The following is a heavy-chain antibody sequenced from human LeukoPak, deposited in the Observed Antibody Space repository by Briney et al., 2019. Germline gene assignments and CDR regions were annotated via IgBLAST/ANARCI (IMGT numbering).Heavy chain of an antibody. CDR1: GYTFTSYG. CDR3: ARDVRALGGNYYGFWSGYYVDWFDP. Sequence: GASVKVSCKASGYTFTSYGISWVRQAPGQGLEWMGWISAYNGNTNYAQKLQGRVTMTTDTSTSTAYMELRSLRSDDTAVYYCARDVRALGGNYYGFWSGYYVDWFDPWGQGTLVTVSS. D-gene: IGHD3-3*01. J-gene: IGHJ5*02. V-gene: IGHV1-18*01. CDR2: ISAYNGNT.